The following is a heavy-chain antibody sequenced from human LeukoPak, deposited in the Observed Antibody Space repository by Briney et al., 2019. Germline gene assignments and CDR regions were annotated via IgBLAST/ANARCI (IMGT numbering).Heavy chain of an antibody. J-gene: IGHJ6*02. CDR2: SGSSSDI. Sequence: SGSSSDIFYADSLKGRFTISRDNAKNSLYLQMNTLRAEDTAVYYCTRDAYSINYYYNGMDVWGQGTTVIVSS. D-gene: IGHD4-11*01. CDR3: TRDAYSINYYYNGMDV. V-gene: IGHV3-21*01.